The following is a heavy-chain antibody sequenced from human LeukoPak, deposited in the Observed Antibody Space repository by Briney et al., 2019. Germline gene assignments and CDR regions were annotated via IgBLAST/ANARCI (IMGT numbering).Heavy chain of an antibody. CDR1: GGSISSGDYY. J-gene: IGHJ4*02. D-gene: IGHD4-17*01. CDR2: IYYSGST. V-gene: IGHV4-30-4*08. CDR3: ARGGITVTTHFDY. Sequence: PSQTLSLTCTVSGGSISSGDYYWSWIRQPPGEGLEWIGYIYYSGSTYYNPSLKSRVTISVDTSKNQFSLKLSSVTAADTAVYYCARGGITVTTHFDYWGQGTLVTVSS.